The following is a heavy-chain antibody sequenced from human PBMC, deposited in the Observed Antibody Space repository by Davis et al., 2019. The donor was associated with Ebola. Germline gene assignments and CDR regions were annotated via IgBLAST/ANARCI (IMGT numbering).Heavy chain of an antibody. J-gene: IGHJ6*02. Sequence: ASVKVSCKASGYTFTSYDINWVRQATGQGLEWMGWMNPNSGNTGYAQKFQGRVTMTRNTSISTAYMELSSLRSEDTAVYYCARPQLVLRGYYYYYGMDVWGQGTTVTVSS. CDR1: GYTFTSYD. D-gene: IGHD6-13*01. CDR3: ARPQLVLRGYYYYYGMDV. CDR2: MNPNSGNT. V-gene: IGHV1-8*01.